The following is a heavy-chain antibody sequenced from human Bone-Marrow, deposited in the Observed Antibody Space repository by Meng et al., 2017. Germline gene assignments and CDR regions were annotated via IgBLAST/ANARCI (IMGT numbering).Heavy chain of an antibody. V-gene: IGHV4-34*01. CDR2: NHSGSN. J-gene: IGHJ4*02. D-gene: IGHD2-15*01. CDR3: ARGGYCSGGSCN. Sequence: NHSGSNNYNPSLNSRVTISVDTSMSHFSLKLSSVTGAVPAVYYCARGGYCSGGSCNWGQGTLVTVSS.